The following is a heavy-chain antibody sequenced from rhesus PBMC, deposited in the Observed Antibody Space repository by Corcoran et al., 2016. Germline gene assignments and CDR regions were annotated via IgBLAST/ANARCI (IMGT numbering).Heavy chain of an antibody. CDR1: GGPISGYY. CDR3: ARNLEQRGGK. Sequence: VQLQESGPGLVQPSETLSLTCAASGGPISGYYWHRTCQPPGKGLGGFGYIGGSSGSTYYNPSLKSRVTISTDTTKNQFSLKLSSVTAADTAVYDCARNLEQRGGKWGQGVLVTVSS. V-gene: IGHV4-165*02. J-gene: IGHJ4*01. CDR2: IGGSSGST. D-gene: IGHD1-20*01.